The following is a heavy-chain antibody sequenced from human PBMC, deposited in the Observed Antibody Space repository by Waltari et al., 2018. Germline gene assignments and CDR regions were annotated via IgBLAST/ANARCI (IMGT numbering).Heavy chain of an antibody. CDR1: GFTFSSYS. Sequence: EVQLVESGGGLVKPGGSLRLSCAASGFTFSSYSMNWVRQAPGKGLEWVSSISSGSSYIYYADSGKGRFTISRDNAKNSLYLQMNSLRAEDTAVYYCARGVAAAIGWFDPWGQGTLVTVSS. V-gene: IGHV3-21*01. CDR3: ARGVAAAIGWFDP. D-gene: IGHD6-13*01. J-gene: IGHJ5*02. CDR2: ISSGSSYI.